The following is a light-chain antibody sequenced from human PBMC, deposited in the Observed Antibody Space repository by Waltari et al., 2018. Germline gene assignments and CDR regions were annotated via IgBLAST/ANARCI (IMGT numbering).Light chain of an antibody. Sequence: SYEVTQPPSVSVSPGQTARITCSGDPLSKQFVYWYQQKSGQAPVLVIFKDTERASGIPERFSGSTSGTIVTLTINGVQAQDEADYYCQTADLGGDVVFGGGTKLTVL. CDR2: KDT. V-gene: IGLV3-25*03. CDR1: PLSKQF. CDR3: QTADLGGDVV. J-gene: IGLJ2*01.